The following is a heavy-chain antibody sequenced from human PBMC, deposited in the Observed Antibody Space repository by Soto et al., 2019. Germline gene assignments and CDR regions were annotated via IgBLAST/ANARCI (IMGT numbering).Heavy chain of an antibody. CDR3: AKAKAQWLAYYFDY. V-gene: IGHV3-30*18. D-gene: IGHD6-19*01. J-gene: IGHJ4*02. Sequence: GGSLRLSCAASGFTFSSYGMHWVRQVPGKGLEWVAVISYDGSNKYYADSVKGRFTISRDNSKNTLYLQMNSLRAEDTALYYCAKAKAQWLAYYFDYWGQGTLVTVSS. CDR2: ISYDGSNK. CDR1: GFTFSSYG.